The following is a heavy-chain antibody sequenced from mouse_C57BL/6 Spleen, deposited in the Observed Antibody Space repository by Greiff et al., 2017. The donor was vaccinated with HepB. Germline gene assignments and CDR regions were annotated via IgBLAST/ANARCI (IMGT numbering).Heavy chain of an antibody. CDR1: EYEFPSHD. CDR2: INSDGGST. CDR3: ARHGDYGRKGDAMDY. D-gene: IGHD1-2*01. J-gene: IGHJ4*01. Sequence: EVQGVESGGGLVQPGESLKLSCESNEYEFPSHDMSWVRKTPEKRLELVAAINSDGGSTYYPDTMERRFIISRDNTKKTMYLQMSSRRSEATALYYCARHGDYGRKGDAMDYWGQGTSVTVSS. V-gene: IGHV5-2*01.